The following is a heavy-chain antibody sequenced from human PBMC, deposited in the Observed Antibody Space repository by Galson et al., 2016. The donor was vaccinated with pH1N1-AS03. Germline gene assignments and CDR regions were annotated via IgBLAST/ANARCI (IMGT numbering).Heavy chain of an antibody. CDR3: AREFRGGLFDY. CDR2: INPSGGST. J-gene: IGHJ4*02. Sequence: SVKVSCKASGYTFTRNYMHWVRQAPGQGLEWMGIINPSGGSTSYAQKFQGRGTMTRDTSTSTVYMDLSGLRPEDTAVYYFAREFRGGLFDYWGQGILVTVSS. CDR1: GYTFTRNY. V-gene: IGHV1-46*01. D-gene: IGHD3-10*01.